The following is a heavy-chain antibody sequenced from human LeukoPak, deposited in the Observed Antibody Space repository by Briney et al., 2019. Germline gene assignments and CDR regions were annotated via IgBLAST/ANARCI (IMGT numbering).Heavy chain of an antibody. V-gene: IGHV1-8*03. CDR2: MNPNSGNT. Sequence: ASVKVSCKASGYIFTNYDINWVRQATGQGLEWVGWMNPNSGNTGYAQKFQGRVTITRNTSISTAYMELSSLRSEDTAVYYCARYSGSYYYFDYWGQGTLVTVSS. CDR3: ARYSGSYYYFDY. D-gene: IGHD1-26*01. J-gene: IGHJ4*02. CDR1: GYIFTNYD.